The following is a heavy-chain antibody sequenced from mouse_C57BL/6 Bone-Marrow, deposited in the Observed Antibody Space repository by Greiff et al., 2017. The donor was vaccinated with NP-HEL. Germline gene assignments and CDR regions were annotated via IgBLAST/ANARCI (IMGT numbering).Heavy chain of an antibody. V-gene: IGHV5-6*01. CDR2: ISSGGSYT. J-gene: IGHJ2*01. CDR3: ARHYYSYYFDY. Sequence: EVKLVESGGDLVKPGGSLKLSCAASGFTFSSYGMSWVRQTPDKRLEWVATISSGGSYTYYPDSVKGRFTISRDNAKNTLYLQMSSLKSEDAAMYYCARHYYSYYFDYWGQGTTLTVSS. D-gene: IGHD2-12*01. CDR1: GFTFSSYG.